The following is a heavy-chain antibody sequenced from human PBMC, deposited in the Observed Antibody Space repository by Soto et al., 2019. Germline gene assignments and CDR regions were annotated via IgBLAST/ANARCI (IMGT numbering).Heavy chain of an antibody. CDR3: AKKIRGGFWFGESDDAFDV. V-gene: IGHV3-23*01. D-gene: IGHD3-10*01. CDR2: IIGSGGSS. CDR1: VFIFSSYA. Sequence: GSLRLSCTASVFIFSSYAMCWVRQAPGKGLEWVSGIIGSGGSSYYAGSVKGRFTISRDNSKHTLYLQMNSLRAEDTAIYYCAKKIRGGFWFGESDDAFDVWGQGAKVTVSS. J-gene: IGHJ3*01.